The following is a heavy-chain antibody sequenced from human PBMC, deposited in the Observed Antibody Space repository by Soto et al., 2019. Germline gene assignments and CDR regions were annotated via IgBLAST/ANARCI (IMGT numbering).Heavy chain of an antibody. D-gene: IGHD3-22*01. CDR1: GGSISSGGNY. CDR3: ARVSKGLLLADY. Sequence: QVQLQESGPGLVKPSHTLSLTCTVSGGSISSGGNYWAGIRPHQGKGLEWFGYINYSGRTHYNTSLKSQVTISVDTSKNQFSLQLSSVTAADTAVYYCARVSKGLLLADYWGQGTLVTVSS. V-gene: IGHV4-31*01. CDR2: INYSGRT. J-gene: IGHJ4*02.